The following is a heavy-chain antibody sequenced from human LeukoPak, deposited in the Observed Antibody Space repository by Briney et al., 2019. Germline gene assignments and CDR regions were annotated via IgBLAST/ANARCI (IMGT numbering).Heavy chain of an antibody. Sequence: PGASLRLSCAASGFSFSNFAMSWVRQAPGKGLEWVSLIIGSSGDTFYADSVKGRFTISRDNSKNRLYLQMNSLRAEDTALYYCAKGAYDYIEMGYFDYWGQGTLVTVSS. CDR1: GFSFSNFA. D-gene: IGHD5-12*01. CDR2: IIGSSGDT. J-gene: IGHJ4*02. CDR3: AKGAYDYIEMGYFDY. V-gene: IGHV3-23*01.